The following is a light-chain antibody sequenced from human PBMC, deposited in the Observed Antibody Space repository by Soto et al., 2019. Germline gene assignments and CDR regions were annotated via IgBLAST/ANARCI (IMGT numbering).Light chain of an antibody. J-gene: IGKJ2*01. Sequence: EIVMTQSPATLSVSPGERATLSCRASQSVNSNLAWYQQIPGQAPRLLIYGASTRSTGVPASFSCSGSGTEFALTISSLQSDDFAVYYCQHYHKWPVYTVRQGTKLEIK. CDR1: QSVNSN. CDR2: GAS. V-gene: IGKV3-15*01. CDR3: QHYHKWPVYT.